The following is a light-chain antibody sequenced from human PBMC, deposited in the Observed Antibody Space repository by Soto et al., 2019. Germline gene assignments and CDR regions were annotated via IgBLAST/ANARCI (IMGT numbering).Light chain of an antibody. V-gene: IGLV2-14*03. Sequence: QSALTQPASVSGSPGQSITISCTGTSSDVGGYKYVSWYQQHPGKAPKLMIYEVSNRPSGVSNRLSGSKSGNTASLTISELQAEDEADYYCSSYTTSSTLVFGGGTKLTVL. CDR2: EVS. CDR3: SSYTTSSTLV. CDR1: SSDVGGYKY. J-gene: IGLJ2*01.